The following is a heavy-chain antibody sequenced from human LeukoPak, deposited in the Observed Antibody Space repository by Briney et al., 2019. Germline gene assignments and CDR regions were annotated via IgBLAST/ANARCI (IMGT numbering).Heavy chain of an antibody. Sequence: AKVSPKASGYTPSSYVISRVRQAPGQGVEWMGWIRAYNGNTNYAQKLQGRVTMTTDTSTRTAYMELRSLRSGDASVYYCAVGRGIGYNDACGIWGQGTMVTVSS. CDR3: AVGRGIGYNDACGI. CDR2: IRAYNGNT. V-gene: IGHV1-18*01. CDR1: GYTPSSYV. J-gene: IGHJ3*02. D-gene: IGHD3-22*01.